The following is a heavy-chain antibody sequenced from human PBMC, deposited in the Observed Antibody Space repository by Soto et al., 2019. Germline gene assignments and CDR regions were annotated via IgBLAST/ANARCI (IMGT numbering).Heavy chain of an antibody. CDR1: GFTFSSYS. V-gene: IGHV3-21*01. J-gene: IGHJ6*02. Sequence: PGGSLRLSCAASGFTFSSYSMNWVRQAPGKGLEWVSSISSSSSYIYYADSVKGRFTISRDNAKNSLNLQMNSLRAEDTAVYYCASILGPYDFWSGIPAPYGMDVWGQGTSVTVSS. CDR3: ASILGPYDFWSGIPAPYGMDV. CDR2: ISSSSSYI. D-gene: IGHD3-3*01.